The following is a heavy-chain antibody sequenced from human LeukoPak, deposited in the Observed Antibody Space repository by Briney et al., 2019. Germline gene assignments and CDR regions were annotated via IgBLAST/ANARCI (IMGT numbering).Heavy chain of an antibody. D-gene: IGHD4-17*01. CDR3: AREGRKDYVYFDH. V-gene: IGHV4-59*01. CDR2: IYYSGST. Sequence: SETLSLTCTVSGGSISSYYWSWIRQPPGKGLEWIGYIYYSGSTNYNPSLKSRVTISVDTSKNQFSLKLGSVTAADTAMYYCAREGRKDYVYFDHWGQGSLVTVSS. CDR1: GGSISSYY. J-gene: IGHJ4*02.